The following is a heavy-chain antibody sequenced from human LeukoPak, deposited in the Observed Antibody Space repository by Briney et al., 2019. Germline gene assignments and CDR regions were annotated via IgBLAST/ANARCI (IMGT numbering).Heavy chain of an antibody. CDR3: ARDVTGYYDILTGYYNSNWFDP. CDR1: GDSISSCY. D-gene: IGHD3-9*01. CDR2: IYTSGST. J-gene: IGHJ5*02. V-gene: IGHV4-4*07. Sequence: PSETLSLTCTVSGDSISSCYWSWIRQPAGKGLEWIGRIYTSGSTNYNPSLKSRVTMSVDTSKNQFSLKLSSVTAAETAVYYCARDVTGYYDILTGYYNSNWFDPWGQGTLVTVSS.